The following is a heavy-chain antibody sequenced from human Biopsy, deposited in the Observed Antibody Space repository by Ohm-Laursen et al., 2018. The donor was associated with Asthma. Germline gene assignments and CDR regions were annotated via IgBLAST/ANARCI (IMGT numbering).Heavy chain of an antibody. V-gene: IGHV1-3*04. D-gene: IGHD3-9*01. CDR2: VNTGNGDT. J-gene: IGHJ3*01. CDR1: GYNFISFA. Sequence: ASVKVSCKASGYNFISFAIHWVRQAPGQRLEWMGWVNTGNGDTKYSQKFQGRVTITRDTSASTAYMELRSLRPEDTATYYCARTYYDFLTGQVKDVFGVWGQGAMVTVSS. CDR3: ARTYYDFLTGQVKDVFGV.